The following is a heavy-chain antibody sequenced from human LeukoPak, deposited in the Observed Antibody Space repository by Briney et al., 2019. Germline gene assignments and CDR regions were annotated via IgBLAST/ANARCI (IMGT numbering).Heavy chain of an antibody. J-gene: IGHJ4*02. V-gene: IGHV5-51*01. CDR1: GYSFTSYW. CDR2: IYPGDSDT. CDR3: ARPDDSSGYYLSY. D-gene: IGHD3-22*01. Sequence: GESLKTSCKGSGYSFTSYWIGWVRQMPGKGLEWMGIIYPGDSDTRYSPSFQGQVTISADKSISTAYLQWSSLKASDTAVYYCARPDDSSGYYLSYWGQGTLVTVSS.